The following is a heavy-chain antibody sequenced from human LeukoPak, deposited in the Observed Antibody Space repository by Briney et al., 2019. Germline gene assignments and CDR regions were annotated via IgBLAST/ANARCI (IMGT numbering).Heavy chain of an antibody. CDR1: GFTFSSYA. V-gene: IGHV3-23*01. J-gene: IGHJ4*02. CDR3: AKVAGIWEGWDYYYFGY. CDR2: ISGSGGST. Sequence: GRSLRLSCAASGFTFSSYAMSWVRQAPGKGLEWVSAISGSGGSTYYADSVKGRFTISRDNSKNTLYLQMNSLRAEDTAVYYCAKVAGIWEGWDYYYFGYWGQGTLVTVSS. D-gene: IGHD1-7*01.